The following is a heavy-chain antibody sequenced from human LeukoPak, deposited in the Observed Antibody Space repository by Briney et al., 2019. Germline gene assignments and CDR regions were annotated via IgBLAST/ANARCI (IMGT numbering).Heavy chain of an antibody. Sequence: GASVKVSCKASGYTFTGYYMHWVRQAPGQGLEWMGWINPNSGGTNYAQKFQGRVTMTRDTSISTAYMELSRLTSDDTAMYYCAREHYYDSSGYLNWGQGTLVTVSS. J-gene: IGHJ4*02. D-gene: IGHD3-22*01. V-gene: IGHV1-2*02. CDR2: INPNSGGT. CDR3: AREHYYDSSGYLN. CDR1: GYTFTGYY.